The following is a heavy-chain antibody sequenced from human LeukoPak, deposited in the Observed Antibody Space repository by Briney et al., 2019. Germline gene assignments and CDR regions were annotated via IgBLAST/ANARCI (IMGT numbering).Heavy chain of an antibody. D-gene: IGHD6-13*01. CDR2: ISGSGGST. V-gene: IGHV3-23*01. CDR1: GFTFSSYA. J-gene: IGHJ3*02. CDR3: AKDEPQSPIAASWSSDAFDI. Sequence: GGSLRLSCAASGFTFSSYAMSWVRQAPGKGLEWVSAISGSGGSTYYADSVKGRFTISRDNSKNTLYLQMNSLRAEDTAVYYCAKDEPQSPIAASWSSDAFDIWGQGTMVTVSS.